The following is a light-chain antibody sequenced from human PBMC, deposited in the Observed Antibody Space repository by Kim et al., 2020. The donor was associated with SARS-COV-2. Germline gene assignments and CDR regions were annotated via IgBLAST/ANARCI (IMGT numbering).Light chain of an antibody. CDR2: DVS. CDR3: SSYTSSSTVV. CDR1: SSDVGCYNY. J-gene: IGLJ3*02. Sequence: GQSITISCTVTSSDVGCYNYVSWYQQHPGKAPKLMIYDVSKRPSGVSNRFSGSKSGNTASLTISGLQAEDEADYYCSSYTSSSTVVFGGGTQLTVL. V-gene: IGLV2-14*04.